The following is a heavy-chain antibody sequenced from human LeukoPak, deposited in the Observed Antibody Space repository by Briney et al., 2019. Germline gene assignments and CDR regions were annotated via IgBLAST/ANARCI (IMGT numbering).Heavy chain of an antibody. CDR2: ISGSGGST. D-gene: IGHD3-22*01. J-gene: IGHJ3*02. CDR3: ARAPYYYDSSGYLGPNAFGI. V-gene: IGHV3-23*01. Sequence: PGGSLRLSCAASGFTFSSYAMSWVRQAPGKGLEWVSAISGSGGSTYYADSVKGRFTISRDNAKNTLYLQMNSLRAEDTAVYYCARAPYYYDSSGYLGPNAFGIWGQGTMVTVSS. CDR1: GFTFSSYA.